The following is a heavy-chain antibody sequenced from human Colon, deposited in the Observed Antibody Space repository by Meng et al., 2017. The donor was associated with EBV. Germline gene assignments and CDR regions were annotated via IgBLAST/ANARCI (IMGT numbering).Heavy chain of an antibody. CDR3: AKGRPEWDLMGSFDY. V-gene: IGHV3-43D*03. CDR2: ISWDGGST. Sequence: EVQLVDSGGVVVQPGGSLRLSCAASGFTFDDYAMHWVRQAPGKGLEWVSLISWDGGSTYYADSVKGRFTISRDNSKNSLYLQMNSLRVEDSALYYCAKGRPEWDLMGSFDYWGQGTLVTVSS. J-gene: IGHJ4*02. D-gene: IGHD1-26*01. CDR1: GFTFDDYA.